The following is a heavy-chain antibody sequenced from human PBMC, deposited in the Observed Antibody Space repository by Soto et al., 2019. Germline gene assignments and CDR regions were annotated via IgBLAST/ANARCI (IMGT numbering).Heavy chain of an antibody. J-gene: IGHJ4*02. Sequence: QVQLVESGGGVVQPGRSLRLSCAASGFTFSSYGMHWVRQAPGKGLEWVAVIWYDGSNKYYADSVKGRFTISRDNSKNTLYLQMISLRAEDTAVYYCARGDYGDYVFVYWGQGTLVTVSS. CDR3: ARGDYGDYVFVY. CDR2: IWYDGSNK. CDR1: GFTFSSYG. D-gene: IGHD4-17*01. V-gene: IGHV3-33*01.